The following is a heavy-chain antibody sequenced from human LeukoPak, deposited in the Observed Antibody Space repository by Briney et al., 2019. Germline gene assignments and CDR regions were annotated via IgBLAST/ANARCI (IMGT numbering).Heavy chain of an antibody. CDR3: AKGDRSSRGYYYALDY. J-gene: IGHJ4*02. CDR1: GFTFDDYA. CDR2: ISGGGGST. V-gene: IGHV3-43*02. D-gene: IGHD3-22*01. Sequence: PGGSLRLSCAASGFTFDDYAMHWVRQAPGKGLEWVSLISGGGGSTYYADSVKGRFTISRDNSKNSLNLQMNSLRTEDTALYYCAKGDRSSRGYYYALDYWGQGTLVTVSS.